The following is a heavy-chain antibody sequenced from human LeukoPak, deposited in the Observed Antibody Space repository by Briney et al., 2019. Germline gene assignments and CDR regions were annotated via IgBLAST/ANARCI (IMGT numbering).Heavy chain of an antibody. J-gene: IGHJ6*02. D-gene: IGHD5-18*01. V-gene: IGHV3-30*18. Sequence: QTGGSLRLSCAASGFTFSNYGMHWVRQAPGKGLEWVAVISYDGSNKYYADSVKGRVTISRDNSKNTLHLQMNRLRAEDTAVYYCAKVLRGYTYGPYYYYGMDVWGQGTTVTVSS. CDR3: AKVLRGYTYGPYYYYGMDV. CDR2: ISYDGSNK. CDR1: GFTFSNYG.